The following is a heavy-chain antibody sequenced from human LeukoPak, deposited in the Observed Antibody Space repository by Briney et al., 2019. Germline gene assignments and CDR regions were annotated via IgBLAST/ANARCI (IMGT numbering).Heavy chain of an antibody. V-gene: IGHV1-69*13. CDR3: ARDGGHYYDSSGYYFYY. CDR1: GGTFSSYA. Sequence: ASVKVSCKASGGTFSSYAISWVRQAPGQGLEWMGGIIPIFGTANYAQKFQGRVTITADESTSTAYMELSSLRSEDTAVYYCARDGGHYYDSSGYYFYYWGQGTLVTVSS. J-gene: IGHJ4*02. CDR2: IIPIFGTA. D-gene: IGHD3-22*01.